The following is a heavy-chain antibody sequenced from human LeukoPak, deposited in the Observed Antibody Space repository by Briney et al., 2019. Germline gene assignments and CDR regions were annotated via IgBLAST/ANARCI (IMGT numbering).Heavy chain of an antibody. CDR3: AKDQDWPTAMITN. CDR1: RFTLSTYW. Sequence: GGSLRLSCAASRFTLSTYWMSWVRQAPGKGLEWVSTISRSGGSTYYADSVKGRFTIPRDNPKNMLYLQMNSLRAEDTAVYYCAKDQDWPTAMITNWGQGTLVTVSS. V-gene: IGHV3-23*01. D-gene: IGHD5-18*01. CDR2: ISRSGGST. J-gene: IGHJ4*02.